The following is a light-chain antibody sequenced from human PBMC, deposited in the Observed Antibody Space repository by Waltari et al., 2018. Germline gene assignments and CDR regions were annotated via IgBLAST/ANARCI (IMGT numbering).Light chain of an antibody. Sequence: DIQLTQSPSFLSASVAHRVTITCRASQGINIYLAWYQPKPGKAPKLLIYAASTLQSGVPSRFSGSGSGTEFTLTISSLQPEDFATYYCQQLNSYPVTFGQGTKLEIK. CDR1: QGINIY. CDR3: QQLNSYPVT. CDR2: AAS. J-gene: IGKJ2*01. V-gene: IGKV1-9*01.